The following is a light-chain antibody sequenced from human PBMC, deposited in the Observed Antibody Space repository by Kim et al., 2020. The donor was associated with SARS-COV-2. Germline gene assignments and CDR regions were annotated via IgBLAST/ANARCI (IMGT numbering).Light chain of an antibody. CDR2: DAS. J-gene: IGKJ1*01. V-gene: IGKV1-5*01. CDR1: QSISSW. CDR3: QQYNSYWT. Sequence: DIQMTQSPSILSASVGDRVTITCRASQSISSWLARYQQKPGKAPNLLIYDASSLEGGVPSRFSGSGSGTEFTLTISSLQPEDSATYYCQQYNSYWTFGQGTKVDIK.